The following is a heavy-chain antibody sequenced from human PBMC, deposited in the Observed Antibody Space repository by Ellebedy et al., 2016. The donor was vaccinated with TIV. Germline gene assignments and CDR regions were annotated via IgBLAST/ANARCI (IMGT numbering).Heavy chain of an antibody. CDR2: FSTGKNYI. CDR3: ARDQSIGVAGMADAFDI. D-gene: IGHD6-19*01. CDR1: GFNFSGCS. Sequence: PGGSLRLSCAASGFNFSGCSMNWVRQAPGKGLEWVSSFSTGKNYIDYADSVKGRFTISRDNAKNSLYLQMNSLRAEDTAMYYCARDQSIGVAGMADAFDIWGQGTMVTVSS. J-gene: IGHJ3*02. V-gene: IGHV3-21*01.